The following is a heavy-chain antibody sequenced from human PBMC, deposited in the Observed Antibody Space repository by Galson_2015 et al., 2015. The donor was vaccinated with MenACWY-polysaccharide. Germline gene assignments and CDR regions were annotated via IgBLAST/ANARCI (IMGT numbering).Heavy chain of an antibody. D-gene: IGHD4-11*01. V-gene: IGHV3-48*03. CDR3: ARDRGRWEPRSNYFDP. Sequence: SLRLSCAASGFTFSTYDMNWVRQSPEKGLQWIAYISGGGAIIHYADSVKGRFTISRDKAQESLYLEMNSLTAEDTGIYYCARDRGRWEPRSNYFDPWGQGTLVTVSS. CDR2: ISGGGAII. CDR1: GFTFSTYD. J-gene: IGHJ5*02.